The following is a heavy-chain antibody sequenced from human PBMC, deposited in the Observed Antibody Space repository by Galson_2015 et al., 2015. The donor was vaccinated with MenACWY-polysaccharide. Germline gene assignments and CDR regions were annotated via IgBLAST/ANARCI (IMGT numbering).Heavy chain of an antibody. Sequence: PALVKPTQTLTLTCTFSGFSLSTSGMCVSWIRQPPGKALEWLARIDWDDDKYYSTSLKTRLTISKDTYKNQVVLTMTNMDPVDTATYYCARILEYSSSVGEFDYWGQGTLVTVSS. CDR3: ARILEYSSSVGEFDY. J-gene: IGHJ4*02. CDR2: IDWDDDK. CDR1: GFSLSTSGMC. V-gene: IGHV2-70*11. D-gene: IGHD6-6*01.